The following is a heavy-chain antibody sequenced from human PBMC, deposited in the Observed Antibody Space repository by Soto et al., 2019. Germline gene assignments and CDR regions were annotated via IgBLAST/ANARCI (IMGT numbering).Heavy chain of an antibody. V-gene: IGHV4-4*02. CDR1: GGSISSANW. J-gene: IGHJ6*02. Sequence: PSETLSLTCAVSGGSISSANWWTWVRQPPGQGLEWIGAICHGGSTSYNPSIKSRVTLSLDKFKTHFSLNLTSVTAADTAVYYCARLSFSYGVDVWGQGTTVTVSS. CDR3: ARLSFSYGVDV. CDR2: ICHGGST.